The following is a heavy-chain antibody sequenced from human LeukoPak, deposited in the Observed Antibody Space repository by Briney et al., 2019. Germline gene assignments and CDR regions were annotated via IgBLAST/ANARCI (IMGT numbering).Heavy chain of an antibody. V-gene: IGHV3-21*01. CDR2: ISSSSSYI. CDR3: ARDPPTTYYYDSSGYYYFSY. Sequence: PGGSLRLSCAASGFTFSSYSMNWVRQAPGKGLEWVSSISSSSSYIYYADSVKGRFTISRVNAKNSLYLQMNSLRAEDTAVYYCARDPPTTYYYDSSGYYYFSYWGQGTLVTVSS. D-gene: IGHD3-22*01. CDR1: GFTFSSYS. J-gene: IGHJ4*02.